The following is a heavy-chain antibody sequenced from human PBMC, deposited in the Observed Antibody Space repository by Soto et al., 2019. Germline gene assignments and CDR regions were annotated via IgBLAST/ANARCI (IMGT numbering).Heavy chain of an antibody. D-gene: IGHD2-2*01. J-gene: IGHJ4*02. V-gene: IGHV4-31*03. CDR2: IYYSGST. CDR3: ARGPRCSSTSCYSYYFDY. Sequence: SETLSLTCTVSGCSISSGGYYWSCIRQHPGKGLEWIGYIYYSGSTYYNPSLKSRVTISVDTSKNQFSLKLSSVTAADTAVYYCARGPRCSSTSCYSYYFDYWGQGTLVTVSS. CDR1: GCSISSGGYY.